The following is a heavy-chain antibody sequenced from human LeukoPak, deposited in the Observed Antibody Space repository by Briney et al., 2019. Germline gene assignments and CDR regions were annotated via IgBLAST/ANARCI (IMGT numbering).Heavy chain of an antibody. CDR3: AISSPVATVGY. CDR1: GFTFSSYW. D-gene: IGHD4-23*01. J-gene: IGHJ4*02. V-gene: IGHV3-7*01. Sequence: GGSLRLSCADSGFTFSSYWISWVRQAPGKGLEWVANINQDGSEKYYVDSERGRFTISRDNAKNSLYLQMNSLRAEDTAVYYCAISSPVATVGYWGQGTLVTVSS. CDR2: INQDGSEK.